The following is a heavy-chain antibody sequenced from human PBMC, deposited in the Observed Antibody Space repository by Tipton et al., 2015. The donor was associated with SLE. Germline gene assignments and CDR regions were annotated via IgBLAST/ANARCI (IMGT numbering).Heavy chain of an antibody. Sequence: GSLRLSCAASGFTVSSNYMSWVRQAPGKGLEWVSVIYSGGSTYYADSVKGRFTISRDHSKNTLYLQMNSLRVEDTAVYYCARDLPSSGWFRLFDYWGQGILVTVSS. D-gene: IGHD6-19*01. J-gene: IGHJ4*02. CDR2: IYSGGST. CDR3: ARDLPSSGWFRLFDY. CDR1: GFTVSSNY. V-gene: IGHV3-66*01.